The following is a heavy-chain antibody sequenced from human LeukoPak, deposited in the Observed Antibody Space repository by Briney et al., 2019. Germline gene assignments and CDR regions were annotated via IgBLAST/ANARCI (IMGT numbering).Heavy chain of an antibody. Sequence: ASVKVSCKVSGYTLTELSMHWVRQAHGKGLEWMGGFDPEDGETIYAQKFQGRVTMTEDTSTDTAYMELSSPRSEDTAVYYCATGASYSSSLLDYYYYMDVWGKGTTVTVSS. J-gene: IGHJ6*03. D-gene: IGHD6-6*01. CDR3: ATGASYSSSLLDYYYYMDV. CDR2: FDPEDGET. CDR1: GYTLTELS. V-gene: IGHV1-24*01.